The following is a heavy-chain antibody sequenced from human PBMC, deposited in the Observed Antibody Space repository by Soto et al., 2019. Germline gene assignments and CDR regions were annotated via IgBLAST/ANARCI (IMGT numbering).Heavy chain of an antibody. D-gene: IGHD3-10*01. CDR3: ARDSGSGSYVLN. Sequence: ASVKVSCKASGYTFTSYAMHWVRQAPGQRLEWMGWINAGNGNTKYSQKFQGRVTITRDTSASTAYMELSSLRSEDTAVYYCARDSGSGSYVLNWGQGTLVTVSS. J-gene: IGHJ4*02. V-gene: IGHV1-3*01. CDR1: GYTFTSYA. CDR2: INAGNGNT.